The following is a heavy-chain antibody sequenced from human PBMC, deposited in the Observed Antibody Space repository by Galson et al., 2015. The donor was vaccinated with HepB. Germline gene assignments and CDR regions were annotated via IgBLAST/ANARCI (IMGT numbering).Heavy chain of an antibody. J-gene: IGHJ4*02. CDR1: GFTFSNYG. D-gene: IGHD6-19*01. Sequence: SLRLSCAASGFTFSNYGMHWVRQAPGKGLEWVAVISYDGGNKYYADSVKGRFTISRDNSKNTLYLQMNSLRAEDTAVYYCARDFSGSGRYFDYWGQGTLVTVSS. CDR3: ARDFSGSGRYFDY. V-gene: IGHV3-30*03. CDR2: ISYDGGNK.